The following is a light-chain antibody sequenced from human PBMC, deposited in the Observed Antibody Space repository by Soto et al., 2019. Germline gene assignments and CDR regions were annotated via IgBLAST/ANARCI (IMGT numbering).Light chain of an antibody. CDR2: LGS. CDR1: QSRLHSNGYNY. V-gene: IGKV2-28*01. Sequence: DIVMTQSPLSLPVTPGEAASISCRSSQSRLHSNGYNYLDWYLQKPGQSPQLLIYLGSNRASGVPDRFSGSGSGTDFTLKIRRVEAEDVGVYYCMQALQTPPWTFGQGTKGDIK. J-gene: IGKJ1*01. CDR3: MQALQTPPWT.